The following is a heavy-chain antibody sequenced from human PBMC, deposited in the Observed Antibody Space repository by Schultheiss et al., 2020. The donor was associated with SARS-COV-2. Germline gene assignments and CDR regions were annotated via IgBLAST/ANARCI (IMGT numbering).Heavy chain of an antibody. CDR3: ARDDTVVVSAAMLGRRMRVDALDI. D-gene: IGHD2-2*01. CDR2: ISPNGGST. CDR1: GFTFSDYA. J-gene: IGHJ3*02. V-gene: IGHV3-64D*06. Sequence: GESLKISCSASGFTFSDYALHWVRQAPGKGLAYVSGISPNGGSTYYADSVKGRFSISRDNSKNTLYLQMSSLRADDSAVYYCARDDTVVVSAAMLGRRMRVDALDIWGQGTMVTVSS.